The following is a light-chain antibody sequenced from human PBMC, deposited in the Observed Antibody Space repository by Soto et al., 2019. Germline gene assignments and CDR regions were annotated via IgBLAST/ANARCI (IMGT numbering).Light chain of an antibody. V-gene: IGLV2-23*01. CDR1: SSDVGSYNL. J-gene: IGLJ1*01. CDR3: QSYDTSLRAYG. Sequence: QSVLTQPASVSGSPGQSITISCTGTSSDVGSYNLVSWYQQHPGKAPKLMIYGGSKRPSGVSSRFSGSKSGNTASLTISGLQAEDEADYYCQSYDTSLRAYGFGNGHRSP. CDR2: GGS.